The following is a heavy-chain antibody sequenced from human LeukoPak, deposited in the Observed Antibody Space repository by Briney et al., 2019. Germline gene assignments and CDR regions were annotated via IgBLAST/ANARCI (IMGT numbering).Heavy chain of an antibody. CDR2: INPNSGGT. Sequence: ASVKVSCKASGYTFNGYYLHWVRQAPGQGLEWMGWINPNSGGTNYAQKFQGRVTMTRDTSISTAYMELSRLRSDDTAVYYCARWMTTVITPDYWGQGTLVTVSS. J-gene: IGHJ4*02. V-gene: IGHV1-2*02. CDR3: ARWMTTVITPDY. D-gene: IGHD4-11*01. CDR1: GYTFNGYY.